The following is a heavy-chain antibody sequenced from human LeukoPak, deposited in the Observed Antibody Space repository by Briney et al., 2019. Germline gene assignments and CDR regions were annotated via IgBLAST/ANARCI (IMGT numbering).Heavy chain of an antibody. V-gene: IGHV1-69*05. CDR2: IIPIFGTA. CDR1: GGTFSSYA. CDR3: ARDSGDTAMVPDY. Sequence: GSSVKVSCKASGGTFSSYAISWVRQAPGQGLEWMGRIIPIFGTANYAQKFQGRVTITTDESTSTAYMELSSLRSEDAAVYYCARDSGDTAMVPDYWGQGTLVTVSS. D-gene: IGHD5-18*01. J-gene: IGHJ4*02.